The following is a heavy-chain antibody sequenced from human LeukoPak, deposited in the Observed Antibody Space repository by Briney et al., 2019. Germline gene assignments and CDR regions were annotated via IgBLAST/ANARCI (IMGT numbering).Heavy chain of an antibody. Sequence: PGGSLRLSCAASGFTVSSNYMSWVRQAPGKGLEWVSVIYSGGSTYYADSVKGRFTISRDNSKNTLYLQMNSLRAEDTAVYYCARLSGWNDVPLYYYYYMDVWGKGTTVTVSS. V-gene: IGHV3-53*01. CDR3: ARLSGWNDVPLYYYYYMDV. CDR2: IYSGGST. CDR1: GFTVSSNY. J-gene: IGHJ6*03. D-gene: IGHD1-1*01.